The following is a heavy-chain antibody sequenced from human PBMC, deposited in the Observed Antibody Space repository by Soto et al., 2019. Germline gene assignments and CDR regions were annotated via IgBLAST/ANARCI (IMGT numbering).Heavy chain of an antibody. V-gene: IGHV4-59*01. CDR1: GGSISSYY. D-gene: IGHD6-6*01. CDR2: IYYSGST. Sequence: PSETLSLTCTVSGGSISSYYWSWIRQPPGKGLEWIGYIYYSGSTNYNPSLKSRVTISVDTSKNQFSLKLSSVTAADTVVYYCARVRVQPYYYYYMDVWGKGTTVTVSS. CDR3: ARVRVQPYYYYYMDV. J-gene: IGHJ6*03.